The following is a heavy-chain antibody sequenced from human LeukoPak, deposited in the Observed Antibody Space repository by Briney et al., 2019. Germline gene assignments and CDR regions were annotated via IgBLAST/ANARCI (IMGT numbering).Heavy chain of an antibody. CDR2: IRYDGSYQ. V-gene: IGHV3-30*02. CDR3: AKRVVVASTMGDY. J-gene: IGHJ4*02. D-gene: IGHD2-15*01. Sequence: GGSLRLSCEASGFTFSSFGMHWVRQAPGKGLEWVAFIRYDGSYQWYADSVKGRFTISRDNSKNTLYLQMNSLRTEDTAVYYCAKRVVVASTMGDYWGQGTLVTVSS. CDR1: GFTFSSFG.